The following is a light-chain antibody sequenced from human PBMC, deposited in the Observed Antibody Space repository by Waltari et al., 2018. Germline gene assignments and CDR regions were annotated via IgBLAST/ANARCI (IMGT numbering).Light chain of an antibody. CDR3: QHYVSLPVT. Sequence: DILLTQSPGTLSLSPGERATLSCRASQSVGRSLAWYQQKPGQPPRLLIYGTSNRATGTPDRFSGGGSGTDFSLTISRLEPEDVAVYYCQHYVSLPVTFGQGTKVEIK. V-gene: IGKV3-20*01. J-gene: IGKJ1*01. CDR2: GTS. CDR1: QSVGRS.